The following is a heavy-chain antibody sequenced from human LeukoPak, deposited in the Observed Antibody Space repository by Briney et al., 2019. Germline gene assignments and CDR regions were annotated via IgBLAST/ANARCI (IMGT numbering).Heavy chain of an antibody. D-gene: IGHD3-22*01. V-gene: IGHV3-30*02. CDR1: GFTFSSYG. CDR2: IRYDGSNK. J-gene: IGHJ4*02. Sequence: PGGSLRPSCAASGFTFSSYGMHWVRQAPGKGLEWVAFIRYDGSNKYYADSVKGRFTISRDNSKNTLYLQMNSLRAEDTAVYYCAKPGGYYDSSGYFDYWGQGTLVTVSS. CDR3: AKPGGYYDSSGYFDY.